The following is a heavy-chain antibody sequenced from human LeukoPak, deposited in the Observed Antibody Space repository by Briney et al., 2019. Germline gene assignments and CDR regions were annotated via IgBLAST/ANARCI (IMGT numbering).Heavy chain of an antibody. D-gene: IGHD6-25*01. V-gene: IGHV4-4*02. CDR3: ARWTRLRLDGLDI. Sequence: PSKTLSLTCAVSGGSISSSNWWSWVRQPPGKGLEWIGEIYHSGSTNYNPSLKSRVTISVDKSKNQFSLKLSSVTAADTAVYYCARWTRLRLDGLDIWGQGTMVTVSS. CDR1: GGSISSSNW. J-gene: IGHJ3*02. CDR2: IYHSGST.